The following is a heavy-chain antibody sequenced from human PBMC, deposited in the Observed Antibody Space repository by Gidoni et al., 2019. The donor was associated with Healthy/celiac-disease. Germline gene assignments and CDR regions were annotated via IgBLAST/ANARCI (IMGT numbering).Heavy chain of an antibody. J-gene: IGHJ3*02. CDR2: IIPILGIA. CDR3: ARRRGHYDSSGYYHAFDI. V-gene: IGHV1-69*02. D-gene: IGHD3-22*01. Sequence: GRIIPILGIANYAQKFQGRVTITADKSTSTAYMELSSLRSEDTAVYYCARRRGHYDSSGYYHAFDIWGQGTMVTVSS.